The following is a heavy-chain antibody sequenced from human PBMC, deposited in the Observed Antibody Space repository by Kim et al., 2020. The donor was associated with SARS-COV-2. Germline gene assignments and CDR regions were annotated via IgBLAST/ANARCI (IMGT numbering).Heavy chain of an antibody. Sequence: SQTLSLTCTVSGGSISSYYWSWIRQPPGKGLEWIGYIYYSGSTNYNPSLKSRVTISVDTSKNQFSLKLSSVTAADTAVYYCARGGNYDFWSGYHFDYWGQGTLVTVSS. CDR1: GGSISSYY. CDR3: ARGGNYDFWSGYHFDY. CDR2: IYYSGST. V-gene: IGHV4-59*08. J-gene: IGHJ4*02. D-gene: IGHD3-3*01.